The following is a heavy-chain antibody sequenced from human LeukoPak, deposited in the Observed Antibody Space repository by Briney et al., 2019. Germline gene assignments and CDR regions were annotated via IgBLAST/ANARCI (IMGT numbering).Heavy chain of an antibody. CDR3: ARDRSSSSGLFMVGWFDS. CDR2: FSHSGST. CDR1: GYSISSGYY. Sequence: SETLSLTCTVSGYSISSGYYWGWIRQPPGKGLEWIGSFSHSGSTYYNPSLKSRVSISVDTSKNQFSLKLSSVTAADTAVYYCARDRSSSSGLFMVGWFDSWGQGTLVTVSS. V-gene: IGHV4-38-2*02. J-gene: IGHJ5*01. D-gene: IGHD6-6*01.